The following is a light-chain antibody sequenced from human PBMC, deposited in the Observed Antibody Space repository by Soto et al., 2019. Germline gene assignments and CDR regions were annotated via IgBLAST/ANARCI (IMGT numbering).Light chain of an antibody. CDR2: EVS. CDR3: SSYTTSSALPGV. CDR1: SSDVGGYTY. V-gene: IGLV2-14*01. J-gene: IGLJ1*01. Sequence: QSALTQPASVSGSPGQSITISCTGTSSDVGGYTYVSWYQQHPGKAPRLMIYEVSNRPSGVSDRFSGSRSGNTASLTISGLQAEDEADYYCSSYTTSSALPGVFGTGTKLTVL.